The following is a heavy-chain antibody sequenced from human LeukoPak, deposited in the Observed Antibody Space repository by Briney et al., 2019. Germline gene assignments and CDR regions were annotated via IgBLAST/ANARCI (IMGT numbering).Heavy chain of an antibody. V-gene: IGHV3-21*01. CDR2: ISSSSRYI. CDR3: ARGRNSSYNRRLTPSRMFDP. Sequence: GGSLRLSCAASGFTFNSFAMSWVRQAPGKGLEWVSSISSSSRYIYYADSVKGRFTISRDNAKNSLYLQMNSLRAEDTAVYYCARGRNSSYNRRLTPSRMFDPWGQGTLVTVSS. CDR1: GFTFNSFA. D-gene: IGHD1-14*01. J-gene: IGHJ5*02.